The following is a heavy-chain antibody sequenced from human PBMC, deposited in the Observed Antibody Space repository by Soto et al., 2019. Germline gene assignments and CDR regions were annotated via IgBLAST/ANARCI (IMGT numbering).Heavy chain of an antibody. J-gene: IGHJ4*02. V-gene: IGHV3-23*01. D-gene: IGHD4-4*01. CDR2: ISISGDDT. CDR1: GFTFCSCV. CDR3: AKGGSNWQYYFDY. Sequence: GGSLRLSCAASGFTFCSCVMSWVRQAPGKGLEWVSAISISGDDTDYADSVKGRFTISRGNSENTLYLQMDSLRAEDTAVYYCAKGGSNWQYYFDYRGQGTLVTVSS.